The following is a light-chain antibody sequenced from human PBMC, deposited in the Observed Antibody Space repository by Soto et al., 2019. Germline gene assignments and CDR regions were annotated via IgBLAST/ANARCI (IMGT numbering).Light chain of an antibody. CDR3: QQYKSWPPIT. Sequence: EIVLTQSPGTLSLSPGEGATLSCRASQSIGGNFLAWYQQRRGQAPRLLIHGASNRATGIPDRFSGSGSGTDFTLTITRLEPEDFAVYYCQQYKSWPPITFGQGTRLEI. CDR1: QSIGGNF. V-gene: IGKV3-20*01. J-gene: IGKJ5*01. CDR2: GAS.